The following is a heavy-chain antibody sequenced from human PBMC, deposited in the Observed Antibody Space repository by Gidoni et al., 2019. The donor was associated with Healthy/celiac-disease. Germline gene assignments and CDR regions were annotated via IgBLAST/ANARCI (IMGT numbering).Heavy chain of an antibody. CDR2: INHSGST. D-gene: IGHD6-6*01. CDR3: ARGLRIRPFDY. V-gene: IGHV4-34*01. CDR1: GGSFIGYY. Sequence: QVQLQQWGAGLLKPSETLSLTCAVYGGSFIGYYWSWIRQPPGKGLEWIGEINHSGSTNYNPSLKSRVTISVDTSKNQFSLKLSSVTAADTAVYYCARGLRIRPFDYWGQGTLVTVSS. J-gene: IGHJ4*02.